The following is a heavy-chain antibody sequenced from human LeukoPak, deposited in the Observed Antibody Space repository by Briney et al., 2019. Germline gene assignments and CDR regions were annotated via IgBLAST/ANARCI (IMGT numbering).Heavy chain of an antibody. CDR3: ARDRPDYYDTSTFVRSAFEI. J-gene: IGHJ3*02. CDR2: ISAYNGKI. Sequence: ASVKVSCKASGYTFSNYGISWVRQAPGQGLEWMGWISAYNGKIKYAQKVQGRVTMTTDTSTSTGYMELRSLTSDDTAVYYCARDRPDYYDTSTFVRSAFEIWGQGTMVTVSS. CDR1: GYTFSNYG. V-gene: IGHV1-18*01. D-gene: IGHD3-22*01.